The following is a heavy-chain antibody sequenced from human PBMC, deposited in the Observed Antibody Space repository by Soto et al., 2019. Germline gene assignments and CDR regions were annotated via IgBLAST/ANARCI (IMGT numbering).Heavy chain of an antibody. D-gene: IGHD6-13*01. CDR2: ISGSGGTT. V-gene: IGHV3-23*01. Sequence: GGSLRLSCAASGFTFNTYAMNWVRQAPGTGLEWVSGISGSGGTTYYADSVRGRFTISRDNSKNTLYLQMNNLRAEDTAVYYCAKDLGYSSWFLRGNFDFWGQGTLVTVSS. CDR3: AKDLGYSSWFLRGNFDF. J-gene: IGHJ4*02. CDR1: GFTFNTYA.